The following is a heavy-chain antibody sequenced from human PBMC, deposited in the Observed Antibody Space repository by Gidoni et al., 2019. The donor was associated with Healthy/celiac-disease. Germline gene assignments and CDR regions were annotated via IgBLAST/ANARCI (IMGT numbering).Heavy chain of an antibody. CDR2: IRWNSGSL. CDR1: GFTFDDYA. CDR3: AKGQYQLLLGMDV. D-gene: IGHD2-2*01. V-gene: IGHV3-9*01. J-gene: IGHJ6*02. Sequence: EVQLVESGGGMVQPGRSLRLYCAASGFTFDDYAMHWVRQAPGKGLEWVSGIRWNSGSLGYADSVKGRFTISRDNAKNSLYLQMNSLRAEDTALYYCAKGQYQLLLGMDVWGQGTTVTVSS.